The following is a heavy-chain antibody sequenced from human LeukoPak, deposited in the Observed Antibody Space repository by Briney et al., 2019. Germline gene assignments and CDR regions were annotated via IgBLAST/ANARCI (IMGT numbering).Heavy chain of an antibody. D-gene: IGHD1-26*01. Sequence: GGSLRLSCAASGFTFSSYSMNWVRQAPGKGLEWVSYISSSSSTIYYADSVKGRFTISRDNAKNSLYLQMNSLRAEDTAAYYCARSGSYSPADYWGQGTLVTVSS. CDR2: ISSSSSTI. J-gene: IGHJ4*02. CDR3: ARSGSYSPADY. V-gene: IGHV3-48*04. CDR1: GFTFSSYS.